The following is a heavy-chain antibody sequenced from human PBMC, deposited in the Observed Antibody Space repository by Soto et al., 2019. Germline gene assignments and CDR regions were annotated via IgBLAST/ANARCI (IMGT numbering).Heavy chain of an antibody. D-gene: IGHD3-22*01. V-gene: IGHV3-66*01. J-gene: IGHJ4*02. CDR1: GFTVSTNY. CDR2: IYSGGST. CDR3: AMIVVANYDY. Sequence: GGSLRLSCAASGFTVSTNYMNWVRQAPGKGLEWVSVIYSGGSTYYADSVKGRFTISRDNSKNTLFLQMNSLRVEDTAVYYCAMIVVANYDYWGQGTLVTVSS.